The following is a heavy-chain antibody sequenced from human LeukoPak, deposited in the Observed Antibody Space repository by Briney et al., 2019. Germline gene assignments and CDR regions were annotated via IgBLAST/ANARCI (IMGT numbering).Heavy chain of an antibody. CDR2: IYYSGST. CDR1: GDSISSYY. Sequence: PSETLSLTCTVSGDSISSYYWSWLRQSPGKGLEWIGYIYYSGSTNYNPSLKSRVTISVDTSKNQFSLKLSSVTAADTAVYYCARSGSWGAFDIWGQGTMVTVSS. CDR3: ARSGSWGAFDI. J-gene: IGHJ3*02. V-gene: IGHV4-59*01. D-gene: IGHD7-27*01.